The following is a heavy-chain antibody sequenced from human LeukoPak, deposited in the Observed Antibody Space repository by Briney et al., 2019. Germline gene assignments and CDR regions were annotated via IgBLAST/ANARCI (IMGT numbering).Heavy chain of an antibody. CDR2: IHYRGTT. D-gene: IGHD4-17*01. J-gene: IGHJ4*02. V-gene: IGHV4-59*01. CDR1: GGSFSGYY. CDR3: ARDEFGDFQGFDY. Sequence: SETLSLTCAVYGGSFSGYYWSWIRQPPGKGLEWLGNIHYRGTTNYNPSLKSRVTLSLDSSKSQFALKVTSVTAADTAVYYCARDEFGDFQGFDYWGQGTRVTVSS.